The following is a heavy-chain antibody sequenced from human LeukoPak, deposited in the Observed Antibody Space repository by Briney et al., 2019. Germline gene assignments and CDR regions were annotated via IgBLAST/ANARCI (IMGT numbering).Heavy chain of an antibody. CDR1: GFTFSSDA. Sequence: QSGGSLRLSCAASGFTFSSDAMSWVRQAPGKGLQWVSAITGSGDNTYYADSVKGRFTISRDNSKSTLFLQMNSLRVEDTAVYFCARRPGSPDAFDIWGQGTLVTVSS. D-gene: IGHD1-26*01. CDR2: ITGSGDNT. V-gene: IGHV3-23*01. J-gene: IGHJ3*02. CDR3: ARRPGSPDAFDI.